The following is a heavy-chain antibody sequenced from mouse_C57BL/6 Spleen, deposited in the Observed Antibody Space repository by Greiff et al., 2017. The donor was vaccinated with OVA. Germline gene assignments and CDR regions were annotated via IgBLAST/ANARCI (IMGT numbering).Heavy chain of an antibody. CDR3: ASFTTETLYAMDY. Sequence: EVKVEESGPGLVKPSQSLSLTCSVTGYSITSGYYWNWIRQFPGNKLEWMGYISYDGSNNYNPSLKNRISITRDTSKNQFFLKLNSVTTEDTATYYCASFTTETLYAMDYWGQGTSVTVSS. CDR2: ISYDGSN. CDR1: GYSITSGYY. J-gene: IGHJ4*01. D-gene: IGHD1-1*01. V-gene: IGHV3-6*01.